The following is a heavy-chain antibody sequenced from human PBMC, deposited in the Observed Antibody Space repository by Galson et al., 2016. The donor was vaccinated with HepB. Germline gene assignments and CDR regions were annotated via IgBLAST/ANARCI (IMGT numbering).Heavy chain of an antibody. V-gene: IGHV5-10-1*01. CDR2: IDPSDSYT. CDR3: AIFYFDSGSYYNPDY. J-gene: IGHJ4*02. CDR1: TVNFIRYW. D-gene: IGHD3-10*01. Sequence: QSGAEVKKPGESLRISCQGSTVNFIRYWISWVRQMPGKGLEWMWRIDPSDSYTKYSPSFQGHVTFSLDKSISTAYLQWSSLKASDTAMYYCAIFYFDSGSYYNPDYWGQGTLVTVSS.